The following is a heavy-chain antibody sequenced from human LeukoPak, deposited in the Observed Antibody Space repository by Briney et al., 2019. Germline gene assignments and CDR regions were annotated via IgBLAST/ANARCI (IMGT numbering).Heavy chain of an antibody. J-gene: IGHJ6*03. V-gene: IGHV4-61*02. Sequence: SQTLSLTCTVSGGSISSGSYYWSWIRQPAGKGLEWIGRIYTSGSTNYNPSLKSRVTIPVDTSKNQFSLKLSSVTAADTAVYYCARDPRYYYMDVWGKGTTVTVSS. CDR1: GGSISSGSYY. CDR2: IYTSGST. CDR3: ARDPRYYYMDV.